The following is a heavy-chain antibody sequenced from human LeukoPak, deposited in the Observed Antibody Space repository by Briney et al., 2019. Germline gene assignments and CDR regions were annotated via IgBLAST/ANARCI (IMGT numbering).Heavy chain of an antibody. D-gene: IGHD6-13*01. CDR1: GYSISSGYY. Sequence: PSETLSLTCAVSGYSISSGYYWGWIRQPPGKGLEWIGSIYHSGSTYYNPSLKSRVTISVDTSKNQFSLKLSSVTAADTAMYYCARQPFIAAAWFDPWGQGTLVTVSS. V-gene: IGHV4-38-2*01. CDR3: ARQPFIAAAWFDP. J-gene: IGHJ5*02. CDR2: IYHSGST.